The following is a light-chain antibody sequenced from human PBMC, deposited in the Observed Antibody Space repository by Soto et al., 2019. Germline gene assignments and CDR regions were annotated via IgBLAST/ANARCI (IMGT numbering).Light chain of an antibody. Sequence: EMVMTQSPATLSVSLGERATLSCRVSQSVRTKLVWYQQKPGQAPRLRIYGASTRATGIPARFSGSGSGTEFPLTISSLQSEDFAVYYCQQHDQGWTFGPGTKVEIK. V-gene: IGKV3-15*01. CDR1: QSVRTK. J-gene: IGKJ1*01. CDR3: QQHDQGWT. CDR2: GAS.